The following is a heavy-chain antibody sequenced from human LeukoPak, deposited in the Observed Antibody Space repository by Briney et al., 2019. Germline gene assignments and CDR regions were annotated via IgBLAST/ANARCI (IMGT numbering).Heavy chain of an antibody. V-gene: IGHV5-51*01. CDR1: GYSFTSYW. CDR3: ARPSLYSSGWYYFDY. J-gene: IGHJ4*02. Sequence: GESLKISCKGSGYSFTSYWIGWVRQMPGKGLEWMGIIYPGDSDTRYSPSFQGQVTISTDKSISTAYLQWSSLKASDTAMYYCARPSLYSSGWYYFDYWGQRTLVTVSS. CDR2: IYPGDSDT. D-gene: IGHD6-19*01.